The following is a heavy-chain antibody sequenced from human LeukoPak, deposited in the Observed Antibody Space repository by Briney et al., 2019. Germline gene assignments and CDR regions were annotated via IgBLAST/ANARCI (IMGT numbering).Heavy chain of an antibody. D-gene: IGHD2-2*01. Sequence: PRGSLRLSCAASGFTSSSYALNWVRQAPGKGLEWVATVSGSGDRMYHADSVKGRFTISRDNSKNTIYLQMNSLRAEDTALYYCAKAAVAPGFDFWGQGTLVTVSS. J-gene: IGHJ4*02. CDR1: GFTSSSYA. V-gene: IGHV3-23*01. CDR2: VSGSGDRM. CDR3: AKAAVAPGFDF.